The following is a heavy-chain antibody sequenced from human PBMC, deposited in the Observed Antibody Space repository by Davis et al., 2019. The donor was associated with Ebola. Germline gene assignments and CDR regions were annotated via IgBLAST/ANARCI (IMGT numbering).Heavy chain of an antibody. J-gene: IGHJ3*02. V-gene: IGHV3-11*06. CDR1: GFTFSDYY. CDR3: AKDNTEPGALFHDAFDI. D-gene: IGHD3-10*01. CDR2: ISSSSSYT. Sequence: PGGSLRLSCAASGFTFSDYYMSWIRQAPGKGLEWVSYISSSSSYTNYADSVKGRFTISRDNSKNTLYLQMNSLRAEDTAVYYCAKDNTEPGALFHDAFDIWGQGTMVTVSS.